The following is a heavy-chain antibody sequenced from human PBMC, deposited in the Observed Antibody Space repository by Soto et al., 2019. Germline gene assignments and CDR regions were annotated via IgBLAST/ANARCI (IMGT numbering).Heavy chain of an antibody. J-gene: IGHJ3*02. CDR1: GGSVSSGSYY. CDR3: ARELVASSWVDAFDI. Sequence: QVQLQESGPGLVKPSETLSLTCTVSGGSVSSGSYYWSWIRQPPGKGLEWIGYIYYSGSTNYNPPLKSRVTISVDTSKNQFSLKLSSVTAADTAVYYCARELVASSWVDAFDIWGQGTMVTVSS. CDR2: IYYSGST. V-gene: IGHV4-61*01. D-gene: IGHD6-13*01.